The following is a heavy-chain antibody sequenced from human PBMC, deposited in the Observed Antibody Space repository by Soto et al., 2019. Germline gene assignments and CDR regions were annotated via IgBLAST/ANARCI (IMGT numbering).Heavy chain of an antibody. CDR2: IYYTGNT. D-gene: IGHD1-26*01. CDR1: GGSIGSGDYY. J-gene: IGHJ4*02. V-gene: IGHV4-30-4*01. Sequence: QVQLKESGPGLVKPSQTLSLTCSVSGGSIGSGDYYWSWVRQSPGKGLEWIGYIYYTGNTYYNPSLGSRVIFSVDTSQNQLSLRLSDVTVADTAVYYCARDSRRRADSGTRPLYYFDYWGQGTLVTVSS. CDR3: ARDSRRRADSGTRPLYYFDY.